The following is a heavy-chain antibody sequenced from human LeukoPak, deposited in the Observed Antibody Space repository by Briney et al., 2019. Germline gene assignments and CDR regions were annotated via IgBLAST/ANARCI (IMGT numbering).Heavy chain of an antibody. J-gene: IGHJ1*01. D-gene: IGHD1-26*01. Sequence: ATVKVSCKASGYTFTSYAMHWVRQAPGQRLEWMGWINAGNGNTKYSQKFQGRVTITRDTSASTAYMELSSLRSEDTAVYYCARDYSGGSYFKPAEYFQHWGQGTLVTVSS. CDR2: INAGNGNT. CDR3: ARDYSGGSYFKPAEYFQH. CDR1: GYTFTSYA. V-gene: IGHV1-3*01.